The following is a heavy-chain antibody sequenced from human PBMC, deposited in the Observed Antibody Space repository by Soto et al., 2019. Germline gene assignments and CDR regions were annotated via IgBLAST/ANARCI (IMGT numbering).Heavy chain of an antibody. J-gene: IGHJ4*02. CDR2: IYYSGST. V-gene: IGHV4-39*01. CDR3: AIRRPDCSSTSCYLHHSWYYSEY. D-gene: IGHD2-2*01. Sequence: PPGKGXXXIGSIYYSGSTYYNPSLKSRVTISVDTSKNQFSLKLSSVTAADTAVYYCAIRRPDCSSTSCYLHHSWYYSEYWGQGTRVTVSS.